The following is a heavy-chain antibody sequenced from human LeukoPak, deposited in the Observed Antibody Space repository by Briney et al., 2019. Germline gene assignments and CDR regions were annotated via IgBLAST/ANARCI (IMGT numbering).Heavy chain of an antibody. CDR2: ISSSGNTI. J-gene: IGHJ1*01. CDR1: GFTFSTYW. V-gene: IGHV3-48*04. D-gene: IGHD1-26*01. CDR3: ARGTALHSATYS. Sequence: PGGSLRLSCAVSGFTFSTYWMTWVRQAPGKGLEWVSYISSSGNTIYYADSLKGRFTISRDNVKNSLYLHMNSLRAEDTAVYYCARGTALHSATYSWGQGTLVTVSS.